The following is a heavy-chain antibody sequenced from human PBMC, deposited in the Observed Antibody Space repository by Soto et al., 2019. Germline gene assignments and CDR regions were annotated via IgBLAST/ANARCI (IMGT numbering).Heavy chain of an antibody. CDR2: IWFDGTVK. J-gene: IGHJ4*02. V-gene: IGHV3-33*01. CDR3: ARASGSFDY. CDR1: GFTFSDYG. Sequence: QVQLVESGGGVVPPGRSLRLSCAASGFTFSDYGMHWVRQAPGKGLEWVAVIWFDGTVKYYADSVKGRFTISRDNSKNAFYLQIISLRAEDTAVYYCARASGSFDYWGQGTLVTVSS.